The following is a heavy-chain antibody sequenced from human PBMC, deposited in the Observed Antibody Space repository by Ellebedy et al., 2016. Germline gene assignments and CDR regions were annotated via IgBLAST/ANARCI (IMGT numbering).Heavy chain of an antibody. CDR3: ARGHGSGTYSGWFDP. CDR2: VNLSGVT. J-gene: IGHJ5*02. V-gene: IGHV4-34*01. CDR1: GGSFRGYY. Sequence: SQTLSLTCGVSGGSFRGYYWNWIRQSPGKGLEWIGEVNLSGVTKYSPSLKRRLTISLDTSKDQFSLRLNSVTAADTATYYCARGHGSGTYSGWFDPWGQGTLVIVSS. D-gene: IGHD3-10*01.